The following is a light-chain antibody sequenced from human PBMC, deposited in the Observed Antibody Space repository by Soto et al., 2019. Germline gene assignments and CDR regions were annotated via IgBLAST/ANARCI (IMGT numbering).Light chain of an antibody. CDR2: DAS. CDR1: QTHTNTY. CDR3: QLYGVSPKT. Sequence: EIVLTQSPGTLSLSPGERATLSCRASQTHTNTYLAWYQQKPGQAPRLLIFDASTRATGIPDRFSGSGSGTDFTLTISRLEPEDFAVYCCQLYGVSPKTFGQGTNVEVK. J-gene: IGKJ1*01. V-gene: IGKV3-20*01.